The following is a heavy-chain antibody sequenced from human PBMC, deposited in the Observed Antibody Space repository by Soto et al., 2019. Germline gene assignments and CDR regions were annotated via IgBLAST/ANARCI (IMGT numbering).Heavy chain of an antibody. CDR2: INWNGGST. J-gene: IGHJ4*02. V-gene: IGHV3-20*04. D-gene: IGHD3-22*01. Sequence: GGSLRLSCAASGFTFDDYGMSWVRQAPGKGLEWVSGINWNGGSTGYADSVKGRFPISRDKAKNSLYLQMNSLRAEDTALYYCARDLSRYYDSSGYPPTFDYWGQGTLVTVSS. CDR3: ARDLSRYYDSSGYPPTFDY. CDR1: GFTFDDYG.